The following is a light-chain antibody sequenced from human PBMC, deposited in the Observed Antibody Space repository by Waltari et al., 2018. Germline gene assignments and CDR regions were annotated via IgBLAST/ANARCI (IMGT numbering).Light chain of an antibody. V-gene: IGLV2-8*01. Sequence: QSALTQPPSASGSPGQPVTISCTGTSSDVGGYNFVSWYQQHPGKAPKLMIYDVSKRPSGVPDRFSGSKSGNTASLTVSGLQAGDEADYYCSSYAGSNNVFGTGTKVTVL. CDR1: SSDVGGYNF. CDR3: SSYAGSNNV. CDR2: DVS. J-gene: IGLJ1*01.